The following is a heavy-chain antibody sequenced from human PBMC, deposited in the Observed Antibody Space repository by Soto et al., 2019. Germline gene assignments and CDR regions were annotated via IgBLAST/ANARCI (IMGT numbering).Heavy chain of an antibody. J-gene: IGHJ4*02. CDR3: ARDARMIAARPLDY. CDR1: GYTLLDYY. CDR2: NSPKRGGI. D-gene: IGHD6-6*01. V-gene: IGHV1-2*02. Sequence: ASVTLSLLPSGYTLLDYYTHWVRQAPGQGLEWMGRNSPKRGGINYAQKFQGRVTLTWDASLSTAYLELNSLRAEDTAVYYCARDARMIAARPLDYWGQGTLVTVSS.